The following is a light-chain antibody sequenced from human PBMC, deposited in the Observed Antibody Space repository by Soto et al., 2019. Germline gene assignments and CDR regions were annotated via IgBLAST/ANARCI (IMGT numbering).Light chain of an antibody. CDR3: QQHGTT. CDR2: GAS. Sequence: IVLPQSPGTLSLSPGERATLSCRASQSVSSNYLAWYQQRPGQAPRLLIYGASTRATGIPDRFSGSGSGTDFTLTISRLEPEDSAVYYCQQHGTTCGQGTKG. V-gene: IGKV3-20*01. J-gene: IGKJ1*01. CDR1: QSVSSNY.